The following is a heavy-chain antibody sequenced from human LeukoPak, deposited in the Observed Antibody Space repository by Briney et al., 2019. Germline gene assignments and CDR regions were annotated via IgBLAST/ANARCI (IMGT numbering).Heavy chain of an antibody. J-gene: IGHJ6*03. Sequence: PGGSLRLSCAASGFTFTSYAMSWVRQAPGKGLEWGSAISGSGGRTYKADPVKGRSTVSRANSKNTLYLQMNSLRAEDTAVYYCARRAGGSSSGYMDVWGKGTMVTVSS. CDR3: ARRAGGSSSGYMDV. CDR1: GFTFTSYA. CDR2: ISGSGGRT. D-gene: IGHD6-6*01. V-gene: IGHV3-23*01.